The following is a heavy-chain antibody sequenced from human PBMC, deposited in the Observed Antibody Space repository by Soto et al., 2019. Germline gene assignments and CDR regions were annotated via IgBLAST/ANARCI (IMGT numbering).Heavy chain of an antibody. Sequence: PSETLSLTCPVAGGSISSYYWSWIRQPPGKGLEWIGYIYYSGSTNYNPSLKSRVTISVDTSKNQFSLKLSSVTAADTAVYYCARLTAMVDNWFDPWGQGTLVTVSS. D-gene: IGHD5-18*01. V-gene: IGHV4-59*08. CDR2: IYYSGST. CDR3: ARLTAMVDNWFDP. CDR1: GGSISSYY. J-gene: IGHJ5*02.